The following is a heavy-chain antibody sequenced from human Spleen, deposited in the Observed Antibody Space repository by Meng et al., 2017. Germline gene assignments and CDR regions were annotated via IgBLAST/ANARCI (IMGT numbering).Heavy chain of an antibody. V-gene: IGHV4-34*01. CDR2: INHSGST. CDR1: GGSFSGYY. CDR3: ARVRGIPIFRGWFDP. D-gene: IGHD3-9*01. J-gene: IGHJ5*02. Sequence: QVQLQGSGPGLVKPSETLSLTCAVYGGSFSGYYWSWIRQPPGKGLEWIGEINHSGSTNYNPSLKSRVTISVDTSKNQFSLKLSSVTAADTAVYYCARVRGIPIFRGWFDPWGQGTLVTVSS.